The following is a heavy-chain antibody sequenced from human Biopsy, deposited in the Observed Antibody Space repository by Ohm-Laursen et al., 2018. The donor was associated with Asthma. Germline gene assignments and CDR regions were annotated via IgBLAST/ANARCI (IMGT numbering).Heavy chain of an antibody. CDR1: GYSLTDLS. CDR3: ASDFPKDYVRYNFQF. J-gene: IGHJ4*02. V-gene: IGHV1-24*01. CDR2: HDHEEGGT. D-gene: IGHD4-17*01. Sequence: SVKVSCKISGYSLTDLSMHWVRQAPGQGLEWMGGHDHEEGGTVNARRFQGRVTMTEDTSTDTAYMELISLSSDDTAVYYCASDFPKDYVRYNFQFWGQGTLVTVSS.